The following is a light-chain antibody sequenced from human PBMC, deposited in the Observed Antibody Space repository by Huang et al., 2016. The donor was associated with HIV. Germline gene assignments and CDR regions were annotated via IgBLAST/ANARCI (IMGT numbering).Light chain of an antibody. Sequence: EIVMTQSPATLSVSPGERATRSCRASQSVGSNLAWYQQRPGQAPRLLIYRTSDRATGVPGRFIGSGSGTAFTLTITSLQSEDFAVYYCQHYGSWPPYTFGQGTRLEIK. CDR2: RTS. CDR3: QHYGSWPPYT. V-gene: IGKV3-15*01. CDR1: QSVGSN. J-gene: IGKJ2*01.